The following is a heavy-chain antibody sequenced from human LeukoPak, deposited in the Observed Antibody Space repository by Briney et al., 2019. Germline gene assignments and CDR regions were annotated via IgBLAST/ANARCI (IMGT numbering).Heavy chain of an antibody. CDR2: ISWNSGSI. CDR1: GFTFDDYA. CDR3: AKDSGGWYNWFDP. Sequence: GGSLRLSCAASGFTFDDYAMHWVRQAPGKGLEWVSGISWNSGSIGYADSVKGRFTISRDNAKNSLYLQMNSLRAEDTALYYCAKDSGGWYNWFDPGGQGTLVTVSS. J-gene: IGHJ5*02. D-gene: IGHD6-19*01. V-gene: IGHV3-9*01.